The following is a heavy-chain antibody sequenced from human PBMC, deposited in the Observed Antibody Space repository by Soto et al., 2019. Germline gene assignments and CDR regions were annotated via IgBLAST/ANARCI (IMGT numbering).Heavy chain of an antibody. Sequence: ASVKVSCKASGYTFTNHGISWVRQAPGQGLEWVGWVSAYNGDTKYAQNFQGRVTMTTDTPTTTAYMELRSLRSDDTAVYYCARDRIAAAGSYYYYYGMDVWGQGTTVTVSS. CDR1: GYTFTNHG. D-gene: IGHD6-13*01. CDR2: VSAYNGDT. J-gene: IGHJ6*01. V-gene: IGHV1-18*01. CDR3: ARDRIAAAGSYYYYYGMDV.